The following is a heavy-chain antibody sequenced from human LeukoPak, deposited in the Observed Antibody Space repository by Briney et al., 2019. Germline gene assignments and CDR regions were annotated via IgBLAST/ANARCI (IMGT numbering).Heavy chain of an antibody. J-gene: IGHJ6*03. V-gene: IGHV3-23*01. CDR3: AKRARRVNYYYYMDV. Sequence: GGSLRLSCAASGFTFSSYAMSCVPHAPGKGLEWVSAISGSGGSTYYADSVKGRFTISRDNSKNTLYLQMNSLRAEDTAVYYCAKRARRVNYYYYMDVWGKGTTVTVSS. D-gene: IGHD3-22*01. CDR2: ISGSGGST. CDR1: GFTFSSYA.